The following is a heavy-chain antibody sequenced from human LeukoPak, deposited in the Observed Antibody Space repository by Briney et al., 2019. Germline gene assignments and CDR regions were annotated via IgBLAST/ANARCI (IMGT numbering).Heavy chain of an antibody. D-gene: IGHD4-17*01. Sequence: SETLSLTCAVYGGSFSGYFWGWIRKPPGKGLEWIGEINHSGSTNYNPSLKSRVTISVDTSKNQFSLKLSSVTAADTAVYSCARGLTTVTTFNWFDPWGQGTLVAVSS. CDR2: INHSGST. CDR3: ARGLTTVTTFNWFDP. J-gene: IGHJ5*02. V-gene: IGHV4-34*01. CDR1: GGSFSGYF.